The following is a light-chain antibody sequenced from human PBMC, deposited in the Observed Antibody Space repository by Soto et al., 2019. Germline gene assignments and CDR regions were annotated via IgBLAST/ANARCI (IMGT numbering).Light chain of an antibody. CDR1: QSVGGY. J-gene: IGKJ5*01. V-gene: IGKV3-11*01. CDR3: QQRSDWPTIT. CDR2: DAS. Sequence: EIVLTQSPATLSLSPGERATLSCRASQSVGGYLAWYQQRPGQAPRVLIYDASNRATGIPVRFSGSGCGTEFSLPISSLEPEDFSVYYCQQRSDWPTITFGQGTRLEIK.